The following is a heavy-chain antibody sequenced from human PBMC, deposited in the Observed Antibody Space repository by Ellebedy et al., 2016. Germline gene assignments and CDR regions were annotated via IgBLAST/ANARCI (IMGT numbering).Heavy chain of an antibody. Sequence: GGSLRLSCAASGFTFSSYAMHWVRQAPGKGLEWVSGISWNSGSIGYADSVKGRFTISRDNAKNSLYLQMNSLRAEDTALYYCAKDFVTGTFTIVATGRYGMDVWGQGTTVTVSS. CDR2: ISWNSGSI. J-gene: IGHJ6*02. V-gene: IGHV3-9*01. CDR3: AKDFVTGTFTIVATGRYGMDV. CDR1: GFTFSSYA. D-gene: IGHD5-12*01.